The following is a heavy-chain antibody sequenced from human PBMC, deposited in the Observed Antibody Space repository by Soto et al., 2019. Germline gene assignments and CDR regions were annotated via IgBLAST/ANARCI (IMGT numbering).Heavy chain of an antibody. Sequence: QVQLVQSGAEVKKPEAPVKVSCKASGYTFTSHGISWVRQAPGQRHVWMGWISAYNGNTNHAHKLQRRVTMTTDTSTSSAYLELLSPRSDDSVVYSCVRDGGREWGVETFYNWGQGTLVTVSS. D-gene: IGHD3-3*01. J-gene: IGHJ4*02. V-gene: IGHV1-18*01. CDR3: VRDGGREWGVETFYN. CDR1: GYTFTSHG. CDR2: ISAYNGNT.